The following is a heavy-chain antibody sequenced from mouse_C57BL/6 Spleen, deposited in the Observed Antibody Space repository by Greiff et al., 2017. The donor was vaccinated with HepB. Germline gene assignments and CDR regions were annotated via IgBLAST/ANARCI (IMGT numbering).Heavy chain of an antibody. CDR1: GYAFSSSW. Sequence: QVQLKQSGPELVKPGASVKISCKASGYAFSSSWMNWVKQRPGKGLEWIGRIYPGDGDTNYNGKFKGKATLTADKSSSTAYMQLSSLTSEDSAVYFCAREEDGSSFYAMDYWGQGTSVTVSS. J-gene: IGHJ4*01. CDR2: IYPGDGDT. D-gene: IGHD1-1*01. V-gene: IGHV1-82*01. CDR3: AREEDGSSFYAMDY.